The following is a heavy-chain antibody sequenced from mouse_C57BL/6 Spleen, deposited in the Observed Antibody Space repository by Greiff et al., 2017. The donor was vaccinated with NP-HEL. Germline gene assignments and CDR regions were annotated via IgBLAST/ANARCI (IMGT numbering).Heavy chain of an antibody. CDR1: GYTFTDYY. V-gene: IGHV1-26*01. CDR2: INPNNGGT. J-gene: IGHJ4*01. Sequence: EVKLQQSGPELVKPGASVKISCKASGYTFTDYYMNWVKQSHGKSLEWIGDINPNNGGTSYNQKFKGKATLTVDKSSSTAYMERRSLTSEDSAVYYWARWEYSNYLYYAMDYWGQGTSVTVSS. D-gene: IGHD2-5*01. CDR3: ARWEYSNYLYYAMDY.